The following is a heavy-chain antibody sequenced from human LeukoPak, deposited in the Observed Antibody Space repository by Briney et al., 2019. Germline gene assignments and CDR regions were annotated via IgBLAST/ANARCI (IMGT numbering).Heavy chain of an antibody. V-gene: IGHV4-31*11. D-gene: IGHD3-22*01. Sequence: SETLSLTCAVYGGSFSAYYWSWIRQHPGKGLEWIGYIYNSGSTYYNPSLKSRLSISVDTSKNQFSLKLSSVTAADTAVYYCAREYYYDSSGFYSHDAFDIWGQGTMVTVSS. CDR3: AREYYYDSSGFYSHDAFDI. J-gene: IGHJ3*02. CDR1: GGSFSAYY. CDR2: IYNSGST.